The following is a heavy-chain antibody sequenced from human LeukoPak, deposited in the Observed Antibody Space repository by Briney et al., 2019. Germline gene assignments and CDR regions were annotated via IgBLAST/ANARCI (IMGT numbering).Heavy chain of an antibody. V-gene: IGHV5-51*01. CDR3: ARPYCSTTRCYRFDY. D-gene: IGHD2-2*01. Sequence: GESLKISCKGSGYSFSSKWIGWVRQMPGKGLEWMGIIYPGDSDTRYSPSFQGQVTISADKSISTAYLQWSSLKASDTAIYYCARPYCSTTRCYRFDYWGQGTLVTVSS. J-gene: IGHJ4*02. CDR2: IYPGDSDT. CDR1: GYSFSSKW.